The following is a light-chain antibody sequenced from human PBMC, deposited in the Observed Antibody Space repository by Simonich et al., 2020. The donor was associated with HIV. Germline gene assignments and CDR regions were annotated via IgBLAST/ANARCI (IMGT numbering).Light chain of an antibody. V-gene: IGLV2-14*01. J-gene: IGLJ3*02. CDR3: SSYTSSSTWV. CDR2: VVT. CDR1: SSDVGCYNY. Sequence: QSALTQPRSVSGSPGQSVTISCTGTSSDVGCYNYVSWYQQHPGKAPKLIIYVVTNRPSGVSNRFSGSKSGNTASLTISGLQAEDEADYYCSSYTSSSTWVFGGGTKLTVL.